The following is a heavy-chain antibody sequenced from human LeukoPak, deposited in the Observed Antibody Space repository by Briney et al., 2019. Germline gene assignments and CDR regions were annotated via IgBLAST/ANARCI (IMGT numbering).Heavy chain of an antibody. CDR1: GGSISSSNYY. CDR3: ARHVTHGYRLLGYFDY. V-gene: IGHV4-39*01. J-gene: IGHJ4*02. D-gene: IGHD5-24*01. Sequence: SETLSLTCTVSGGSISSSNYYWGWIRQPPGKGLEWIGSIYYSGSTYYNPSLKSRVTISVDTSKNQFSLKLSSVTAADTAVYYCARHVTHGYRLLGYFDYWGQGTLVTVSS. CDR2: IYYSGST.